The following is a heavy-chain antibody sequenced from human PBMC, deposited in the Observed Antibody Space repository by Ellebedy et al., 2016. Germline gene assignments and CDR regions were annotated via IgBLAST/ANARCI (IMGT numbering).Heavy chain of an antibody. CDR1: GFTLRNYW. Sequence: GESLKISCAVSGFTLRNYWMSWVRQAPGKGLEWVADIKPDGSVTYYVDYVRGRLTISRDNARSSVYLQLNSLRVEDTAVYHCARDLTASGTLDYWGRGTLVTVSS. CDR2: IKPDGSVT. CDR3: ARDLTASGTLDY. D-gene: IGHD3-9*01. V-gene: IGHV3-7*03. J-gene: IGHJ4*02.